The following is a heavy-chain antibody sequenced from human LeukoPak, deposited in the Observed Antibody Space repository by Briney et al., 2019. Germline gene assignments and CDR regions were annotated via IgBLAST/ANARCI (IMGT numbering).Heavy chain of an antibody. D-gene: IGHD6-6*01. CDR3: ARTTEAYSSSSRIDY. V-gene: IGHV1-69*13. J-gene: IGHJ4*02. CDR1: GGTFSSYA. Sequence: SVKVSCKASGGTFSSYAISWVRQAPGQGLEWMGGIIPIFGTANYAQKFQGRVTITADESTSTAYMELSSLRSEDTAVYYCARTTEAYSSSSRIDYWGQGTLVTVSS. CDR2: IIPIFGTA.